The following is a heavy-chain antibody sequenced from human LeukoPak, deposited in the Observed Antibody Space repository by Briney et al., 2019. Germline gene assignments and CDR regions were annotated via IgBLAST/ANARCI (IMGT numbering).Heavy chain of an antibody. D-gene: IGHD3-22*01. Sequence: SETLSLTCTVSGGSISSYYWSWIRQPAGKGLEWIGRIYTSGSTNYNPSLKSRVTISVDTSKNQFSLKLSSVTAADTAVYYCARPGSYYDSSGYRYWGQGTLVTVSS. V-gene: IGHV4-4*07. CDR2: IYTSGST. J-gene: IGHJ4*02. CDR1: GGSISSYY. CDR3: ARPGSYYDSSGYRY.